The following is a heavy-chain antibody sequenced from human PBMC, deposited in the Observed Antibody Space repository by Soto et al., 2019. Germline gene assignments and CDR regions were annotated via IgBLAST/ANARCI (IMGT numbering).Heavy chain of an antibody. CDR3: AREDGYSRDAFDI. CDR2: ISSSSSYI. V-gene: IGHV3-21*01. CDR1: GFTFSSYS. J-gene: IGHJ3*02. D-gene: IGHD5-18*01. Sequence: PGGSLRLSCAASGFTFSSYSMNWVRQAPGKGLEWVSSISSSSSYIYYADSVKGRFAISRDNAKNSLYLQMNSLRAEDTAVYYCAREDGYSRDAFDIWGQGTMVT.